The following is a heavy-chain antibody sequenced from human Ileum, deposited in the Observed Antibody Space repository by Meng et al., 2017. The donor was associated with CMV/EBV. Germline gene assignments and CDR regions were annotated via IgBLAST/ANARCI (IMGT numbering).Heavy chain of an antibody. V-gene: IGHV3-21*01. CDR1: GFTFSSYS. CDR2: ISTSGSHI. J-gene: IGHJ3*01. CDR3: ARGTLTYPREDTLDV. D-gene: IGHD3-16*01. Sequence: GGSLRLSCVASGFTFSSYSMNWVRQAPGKGLEWVSSISTSGSHIYYADSLKGRFTISRDNAKNSLSLQMNSLRAEDTAVYYCARGTLTYPREDTLDVWGQGTMVTVSS.